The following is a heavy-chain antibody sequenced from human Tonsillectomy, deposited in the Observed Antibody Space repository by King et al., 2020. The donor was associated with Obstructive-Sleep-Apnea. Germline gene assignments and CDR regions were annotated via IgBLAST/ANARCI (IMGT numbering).Heavy chain of an antibody. CDR2: ISWNGGSI. Sequence: VQLVESGGGLVQPGRSLRLSCAASGFTFDDYAMHWVRQAPGKGLEWVSGISWNGGSIGYADSVKGRFTISRDNAKNSLYLQMNSLRAEDTALYYCAKDSQSGYCSGGSCYSLDYWGQGTLVTVSS. V-gene: IGHV3-9*01. CDR1: GFTFDDYA. CDR3: AKDSQSGYCSGGSCYSLDY. J-gene: IGHJ4*02. D-gene: IGHD2-15*01.